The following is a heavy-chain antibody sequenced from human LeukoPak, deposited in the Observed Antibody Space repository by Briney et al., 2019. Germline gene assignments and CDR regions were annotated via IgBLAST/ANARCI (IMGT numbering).Heavy chain of an antibody. D-gene: IGHD1-7*01. V-gene: IGHV3-11*01. J-gene: IGHJ4*01. CDR2: ISSSATTT. CDR1: GFTFHDYY. CDR3: ARANNWNYPYYFDY. Sequence: GGSLRLSCAASGFTFHDYYMSWIRQAPGKGLEWVSYISSSATTTYYADSVKGRSTISRDNTKKSLYLQLTSLRAEDTAVYYCARANNWNYPYYFDYWGHGTLVTVSS.